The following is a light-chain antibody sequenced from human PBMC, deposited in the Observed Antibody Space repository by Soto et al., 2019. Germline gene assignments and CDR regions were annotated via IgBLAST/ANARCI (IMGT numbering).Light chain of an antibody. CDR1: SSNIGSNT. CDR2: SNN. CDR3: AAWYDSLNGVV. V-gene: IGLV1-44*01. Sequence: QSALTQPPSASGTPGQRVTISCSGSSSNIGSNTVNWYQQLPGTAPKHLIYSNNPRPSGVPDRFSGSKSGTSASLPISGLQSEDEADYYCAAWYDSLNGVVFGGGTKVTVL. J-gene: IGLJ2*01.